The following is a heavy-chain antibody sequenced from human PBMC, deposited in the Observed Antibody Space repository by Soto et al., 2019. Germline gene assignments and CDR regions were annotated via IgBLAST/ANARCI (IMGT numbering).Heavy chain of an antibody. Sequence: EVQLLESGGGLVQPGGSLRLSCAASGFTFSNYAMSWVRQAPGKGLEWVSAISSSGGSTYYADSVKGRFTISRDNSKTTLYLQMNSLRAEDTAVYYCAKFYGGESAHTYTLDPWGQGTRVTVSS. V-gene: IGHV3-23*01. CDR2: ISSSGGST. CDR1: GFTFSNYA. J-gene: IGHJ5*02. D-gene: IGHD2-21*01. CDR3: AKFYGGESAHTYTLDP.